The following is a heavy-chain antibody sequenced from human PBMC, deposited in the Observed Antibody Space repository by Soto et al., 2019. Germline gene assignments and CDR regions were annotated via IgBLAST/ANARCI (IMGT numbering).Heavy chain of an antibody. D-gene: IGHD2-2*01. J-gene: IGHJ5*02. CDR2: ISSSGSTI. V-gene: IGHV3-11*01. CDR1: GFTFSDYY. Sequence: QVQLVESGGGLVKPGGSLRLSCAASGFTFSDYYMSWIRQAPGKGLEWVSYISSSGSTIYYADSVKGRFTIARDNAKNSLYLQMNSLRAEDTAVYYCARDRGYCSSTSCYSNWFDPWGQGTLVTVSS. CDR3: ARDRGYCSSTSCYSNWFDP.